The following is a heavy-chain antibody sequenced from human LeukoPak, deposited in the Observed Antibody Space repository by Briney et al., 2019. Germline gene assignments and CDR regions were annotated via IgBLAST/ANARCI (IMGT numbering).Heavy chain of an antibody. CDR2: IWSDGSND. CDR1: GFNFGSDA. CDR3: ARDYYHFGSGWGRPLDY. Sequence: GGSLRLSCTASGFNFGSDAMHWVRQAPGKGLEWVAFIWSDGSNDHYADSVRGRFTISRDNAKNSLYLQMNSLRGEDTAMYYCARDYYHFGSGWGRPLDYWGQGTLVNVSP. V-gene: IGHV3-33*01. J-gene: IGHJ4*02. D-gene: IGHD3-3*01.